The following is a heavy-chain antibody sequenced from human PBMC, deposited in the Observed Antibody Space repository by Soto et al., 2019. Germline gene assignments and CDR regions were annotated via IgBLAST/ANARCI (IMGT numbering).Heavy chain of an antibody. CDR3: ARGPSGDKVDY. CDR2: IHSGGTT. CDR1: GASISNGYYS. J-gene: IGHJ4*02. Sequence: QVQLQEPGPRLVEPSHTLSLTCTVSGASISNGYYSWSWIRQSPGTGLEWIGHIHSGGTTYSNPSLKSRRTLSVDTSKHQFSLKLSSLTAADTAVYYCARGPSGDKVDYWGQGTLVTVSS. V-gene: IGHV4-30-4*01. D-gene: IGHD1-26*01.